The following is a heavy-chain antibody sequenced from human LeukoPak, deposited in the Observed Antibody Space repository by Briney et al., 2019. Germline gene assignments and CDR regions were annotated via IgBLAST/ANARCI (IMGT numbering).Heavy chain of an antibody. D-gene: IGHD6-19*01. J-gene: IGHJ4*02. Sequence: GASVKVSCKASGYTFTSYDINWVRQATGQGLEWMGWMNPNSGNTGYAQKFQGRVTMTRNTSISTAYMELSSLRSEDTAVYYCARDSAVAGWVGSDYWGQGTLVTVSS. CDR3: ARDSAVAGWVGSDY. CDR2: MNPNSGNT. CDR1: GYTFTSYD. V-gene: IGHV1-8*01.